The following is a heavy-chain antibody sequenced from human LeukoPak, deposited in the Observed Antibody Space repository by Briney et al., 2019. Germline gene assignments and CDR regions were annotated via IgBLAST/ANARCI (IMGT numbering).Heavy chain of an antibody. Sequence: ASVKVSCRASGYTFTSNDINWVRQASGQGLEWMGWMNPNSGGTNYAQKFQGRVTMTRDTSISTAYMELSRLRSDDTAVYYCARVGSIRSSGWYYFDYWGQGTLVTVSS. CDR2: MNPNSGGT. D-gene: IGHD6-19*01. V-gene: IGHV1-2*02. J-gene: IGHJ4*02. CDR1: GYTFTSND. CDR3: ARVGSIRSSGWYYFDY.